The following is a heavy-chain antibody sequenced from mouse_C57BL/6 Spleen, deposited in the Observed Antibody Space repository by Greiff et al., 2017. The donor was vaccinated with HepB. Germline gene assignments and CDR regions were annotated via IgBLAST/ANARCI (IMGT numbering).Heavy chain of an antibody. CDR1: GYTFTSYT. CDR2: INPSSGYT. V-gene: IGHV1-4*01. CDR3: AREKVGRFAY. Sequence: LVESGAELARPGASVKMSCKASGYTFTSYTMHWVKQRPGQGLEWIGYINPSSGYTKYNQKFKDKATLTADKSSSTAYMQLSSLTSEDSAVYYCAREKVGRFAYWGQGTLVTVSA. J-gene: IGHJ3*01. D-gene: IGHD4-1*01.